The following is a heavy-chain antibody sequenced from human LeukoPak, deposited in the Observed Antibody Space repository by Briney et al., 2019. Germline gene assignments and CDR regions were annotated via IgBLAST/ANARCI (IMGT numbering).Heavy chain of an antibody. CDR3: ARPGVGSGRYGAFDI. J-gene: IGHJ3*02. CDR1: GGSISAYY. CDR2: IYYSGST. V-gene: IGHV4-59*08. D-gene: IGHD5-18*01. Sequence: SATLSLTCTVSGGSISAYYWSWIRQPPGKGLEWIGYIYYSGSTNYNPSLKSRVTISVDTSKNQFSLKLSSVTAADTAVYYCARPGVGSGRYGAFDIWGQGTLVTVSS.